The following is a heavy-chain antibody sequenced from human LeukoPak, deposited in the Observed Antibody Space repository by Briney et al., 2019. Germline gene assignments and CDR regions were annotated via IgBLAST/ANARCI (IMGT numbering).Heavy chain of an antibody. D-gene: IGHD6-25*01. Sequence: GRSLRLSCAASGFTFSSYGMHWVRQAPGKGLEWVAVISYDGSNKYYADSVKGRFTISRDNSKNTLYLQMNSLRAEDTAVYYCAKDGGYNKLFGCWGQGTLVTVSS. V-gene: IGHV3-30*18. CDR3: AKDGGYNKLFGC. CDR2: ISYDGSNK. CDR1: GFTFSSYG. J-gene: IGHJ4*02.